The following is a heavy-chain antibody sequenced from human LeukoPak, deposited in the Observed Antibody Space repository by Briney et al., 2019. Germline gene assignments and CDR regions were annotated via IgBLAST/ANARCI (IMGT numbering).Heavy chain of an antibody. V-gene: IGHV5-51*01. CDR3: ARLPTYYYHSSGYGAFDI. CDR1: GYSFTNYW. Sequence: GESLKISCKGSGYSFTNYWIGWVRQMPGKGLEWMGIIYPADSDTRYSPSFQDQVTISADKSISTAYLQWSSLKASDTAMYYCARLPTYYYHSSGYGAFDIWGQGTMVTVSS. D-gene: IGHD3-22*01. J-gene: IGHJ3*02. CDR2: IYPADSDT.